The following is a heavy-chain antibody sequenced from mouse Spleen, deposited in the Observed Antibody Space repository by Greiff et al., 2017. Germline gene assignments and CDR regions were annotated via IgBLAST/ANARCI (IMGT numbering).Heavy chain of an antibody. D-gene: IGHD1-2*01. CDR3: ARNGMPVITTASWFAY. CDR2: IWSGGST. Sequence: VQVVESGPGLVQPSQSLSITCTVSGFSLTSYGVHWVRQSPGKGLEWLGVIWSGGSTDYNAAFISRLSISKDNSKSQVFFKMNSLQADDTAIYYCARNGMPVITTASWFAYWGQGTLVTVSA. J-gene: IGHJ3*01. V-gene: IGHV2-2*01. CDR1: GFSLTSYG.